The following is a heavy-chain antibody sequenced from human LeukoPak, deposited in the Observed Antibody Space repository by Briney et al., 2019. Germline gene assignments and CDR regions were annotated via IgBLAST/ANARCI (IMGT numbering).Heavy chain of an antibody. Sequence: GGSLRLSCVASGFTFRNYWMTWVRQAPGKGLGWLANIHKDGSEKYFVASVRGRFTISRDNAKDSLYLQMSSLRAEDTAVYYCVRGSSGTVVRGVAWAWFDPWGQGTLVTVSS. CDR3: VRGSSGTVVRGVAWAWFDP. CDR2: IHKDGSEK. D-gene: IGHD3-10*01. V-gene: IGHV3-7*05. J-gene: IGHJ5*02. CDR1: GFTFRNYW.